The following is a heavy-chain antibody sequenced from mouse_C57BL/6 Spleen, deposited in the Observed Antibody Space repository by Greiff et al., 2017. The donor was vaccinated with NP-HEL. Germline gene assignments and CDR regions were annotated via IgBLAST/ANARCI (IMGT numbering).Heavy chain of an antibody. J-gene: IGHJ3*01. D-gene: IGHD2-5*01. CDR3: TTFYYSNPFAY. CDR2: IDPETGGT. V-gene: IGHV1-15*01. CDR1: GYTFTDYE. Sequence: QVHVKQSGAELVRPGASVTLSCKASGYTFTDYEMHWVKQTPVHGLEWIGAIDPETGGTAYNQKFKGKAILTADKSSSTAYMELRSLTSEDSAVYCCTTFYYSNPFAYWGQGTLVTVSA.